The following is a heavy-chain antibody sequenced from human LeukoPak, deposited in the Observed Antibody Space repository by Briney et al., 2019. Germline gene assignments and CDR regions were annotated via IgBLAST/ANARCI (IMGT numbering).Heavy chain of an antibody. D-gene: IGHD3-9*01. Sequence: PSQTLSLTCTVSGGSVSTGSYYWSWIRQPAGRGLEWIGHIHTSGTMNYNASLKSRVRISVETSKNQFSLKLRSVTAADTAVYYCARVTGYTIEDYFDYWGQGTLVTVSS. CDR1: GGSVSTGSYY. V-gene: IGHV4-61*09. CDR3: ARVTGYTIEDYFDY. CDR2: IHTSGTM. J-gene: IGHJ4*02.